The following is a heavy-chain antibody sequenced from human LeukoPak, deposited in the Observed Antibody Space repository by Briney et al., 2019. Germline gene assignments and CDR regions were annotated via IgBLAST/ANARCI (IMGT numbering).Heavy chain of an antibody. D-gene: IGHD6-6*01. CDR1: GGTFSSYA. V-gene: IGHV1-69*05. CDR3: ASYLSIAARPSTSLDY. CDR2: IIPIFGTA. Sequence: ALVKVSCKASGGTFSSYAISWVRQAPGQGLEWIGGIIPIFGTANYAQKFQGRVTITTDESTSTAYMELSSLRSEDTAVYYCASYLSIAARPSTSLDYWGQGTLVTVSS. J-gene: IGHJ4*02.